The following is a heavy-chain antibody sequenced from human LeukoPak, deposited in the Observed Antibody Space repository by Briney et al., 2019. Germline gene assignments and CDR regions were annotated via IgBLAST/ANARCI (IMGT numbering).Heavy chain of an antibody. Sequence: SETLSLTCTDSGGSISSLYWSWIRQPPGKGLEWIGYVYNSGSTIYNPSLKSRVTISVDMSKNQFSLKLRSVTAADTAVYYCARAKNYFDYWGQGTLVTVSS. V-gene: IGHV4-59*11. J-gene: IGHJ4*02. CDR1: GGSISSLY. CDR3: ARAKNYFDY. CDR2: VYNSGST.